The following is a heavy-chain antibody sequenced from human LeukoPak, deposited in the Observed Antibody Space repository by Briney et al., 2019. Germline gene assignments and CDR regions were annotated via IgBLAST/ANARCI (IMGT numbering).Heavy chain of an antibody. D-gene: IGHD3/OR15-3a*01. Sequence: SETLSLTCTVSGGSISSYYWSWIRQPPGKGLEWIGYIYYSGSTNYNPSLKSRVTISVDTSKNQFSLKLSSVTAADTAVYYCARDLDPYSPPTYWGQGTLVTVSS. V-gene: IGHV4-59*01. J-gene: IGHJ4*02. CDR3: ARDLDPYSPPTY. CDR2: IYYSGST. CDR1: GGSISSYY.